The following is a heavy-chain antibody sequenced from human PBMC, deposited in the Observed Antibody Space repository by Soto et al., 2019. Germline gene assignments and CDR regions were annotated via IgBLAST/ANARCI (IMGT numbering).Heavy chain of an antibody. Sequence: RGESLKISCKGSGYSFTSYWISWVRQMPGKGLEWMGRIDPSDSYTNYSPSFQGHVTISADKSISTAYLQWSSLKASDTAMYYCARHKAIAAAGTWGYYYYGMDVWGQGTTVTVSS. CDR2: IDPSDSYT. J-gene: IGHJ6*02. V-gene: IGHV5-10-1*01. CDR3: ARHKAIAAAGTWGYYYYGMDV. D-gene: IGHD6-13*01. CDR1: GYSFTSYW.